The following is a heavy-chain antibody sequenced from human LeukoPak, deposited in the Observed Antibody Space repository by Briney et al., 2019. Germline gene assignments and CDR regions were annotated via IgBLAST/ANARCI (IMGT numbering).Heavy chain of an antibody. CDR1: GGSIISNTYF. Sequence: PSETLPLTCTVSGGSIISNTYFWSWIRQPPGKNLEWIGNIYYSGAAYYNPSLRGRVTISVDTSKNHFSLKLSSVTAADTAFYYCARLDGGKIGYCSSTSCFGAFDLWGQGTMVTVSS. D-gene: IGHD2-2*01. CDR2: IYYSGAA. CDR3: ARLDGGKIGYCSSTSCFGAFDL. J-gene: IGHJ3*01. V-gene: IGHV4-39*07.